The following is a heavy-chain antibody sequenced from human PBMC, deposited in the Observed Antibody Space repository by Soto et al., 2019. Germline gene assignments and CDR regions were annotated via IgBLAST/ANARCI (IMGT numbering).Heavy chain of an antibody. J-gene: IGHJ3*02. CDR2: IYPGDSDT. CDR1: GYSFTSYW. Sequence: TGESLKISCKGSGYSFTSYWIGWVRQMPGKGLEWMGIIYPGDSDTRYSPSFQGQVTISADKSISTAYLQWSSLKASDTAMYYCARRGITMVRGHPFDIWGPGTMVTVSS. D-gene: IGHD3-10*01. CDR3: ARRGITMVRGHPFDI. V-gene: IGHV5-51*01.